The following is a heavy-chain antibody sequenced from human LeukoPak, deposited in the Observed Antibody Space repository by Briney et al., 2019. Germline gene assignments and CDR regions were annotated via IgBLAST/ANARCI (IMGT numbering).Heavy chain of an antibody. CDR1: GFTFSKYA. CDR2: ISGRGDST. D-gene: IGHD3-9*01. J-gene: IGHJ3*02. Sequence: GGSLRLSCAASGFTFSKYAMTWVRQAPGQGLECVSSISGRGDSTYYADSVKGQFTVSRDNSKNSLYLQMNSLRAEDTAVYYCANAHANNYFDWLLLNYTFNIWGQGTMVTVSS. CDR3: ANAHANNYFDWLLLNYTFNI. V-gene: IGHV3-23*01.